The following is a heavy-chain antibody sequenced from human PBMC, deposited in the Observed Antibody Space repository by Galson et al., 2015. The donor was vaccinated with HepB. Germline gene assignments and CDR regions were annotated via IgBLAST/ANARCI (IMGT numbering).Heavy chain of an antibody. V-gene: IGHV3-7*03. CDR1: GFTFSSYW. D-gene: IGHD6-19*01. Sequence: SLRLSCAASGFTFSSYWMSWVRQAPGKGLEWVANIKQDGSEKYYVDSVKGRFSISRDNAKNSLYLQMNSLRAEDTAVYYCACVGSGWSYYGMDVWGQGTTVTVSS. CDR2: IKQDGSEK. CDR3: ACVGSGWSYYGMDV. J-gene: IGHJ6*02.